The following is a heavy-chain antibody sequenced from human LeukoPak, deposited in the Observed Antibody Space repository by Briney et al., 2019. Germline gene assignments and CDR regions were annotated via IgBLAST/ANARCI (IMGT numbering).Heavy chain of an antibody. CDR3: AKDDAWVRYQD. V-gene: IGHV3-7*03. J-gene: IGHJ4*02. Sequence: GGSLRLSCAASGFTFSSYWMSWVRQAPGKGLEWVANIKQDGSEKCYVDSVKGRFTISRDNSKNTLDLQMNSLRAEDTAVYYCAKDDAWVRYQDWGQGTLVTVSS. D-gene: IGHD5-12*01. CDR2: IKQDGSEK. CDR1: GFTFSSYW.